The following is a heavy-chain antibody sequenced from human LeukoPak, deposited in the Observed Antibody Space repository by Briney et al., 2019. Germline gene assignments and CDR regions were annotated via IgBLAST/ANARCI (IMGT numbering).Heavy chain of an antibody. D-gene: IGHD2-21*02. CDR1: GGSISSYY. CDR2: IYYSGST. J-gene: IGHJ4*02. Sequence: SETLSLTCTVSGGSISSYYWSWIRQPPGKGLEWIGYIYYSGSTNYNPSLKSRVTISVDTSKNQFSLKLSSVTAADTAVYYCARQAYCGGDCYSALDYWGQGTLVTVSS. V-gene: IGHV4-59*08. CDR3: ARQAYCGGDCYSALDY.